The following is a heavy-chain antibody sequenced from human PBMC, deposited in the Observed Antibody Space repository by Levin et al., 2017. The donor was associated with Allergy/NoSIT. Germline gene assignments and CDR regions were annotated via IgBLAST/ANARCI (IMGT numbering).Heavy chain of an antibody. Sequence: ASVKVSCKASGGTFSSYAISWVRQAPGQGLEWMGGIIPIFGTANYAQKFQGRVTITADESTSTAYMELSSLRSEDTAVYYCARGQMATITFAFDYWGQGTLVTVSS. CDR1: GGTFSSYA. V-gene: IGHV1-69*13. J-gene: IGHJ4*02. D-gene: IGHD5-24*01. CDR2: IIPIFGTA. CDR3: ARGQMATITFAFDY.